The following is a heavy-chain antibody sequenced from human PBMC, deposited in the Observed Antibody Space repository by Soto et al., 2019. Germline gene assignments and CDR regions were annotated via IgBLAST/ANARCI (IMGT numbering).Heavy chain of an antibody. CDR1: GASISGFY. CDR3: VRDGTKTLRDWFDP. D-gene: IGHD1-1*01. J-gene: IGHJ5*02. Sequence: SETRSLTCPVSGASISGFYWSWIRKSAGKGLEWIGRIYATGTTDYNPSLKSRAMMSVDTSKKQFSLKLRSVTAADTAVYYCVRDGTKTLRDWFDPWGQGISVTVSS. CDR2: IYATGTT. V-gene: IGHV4-4*07.